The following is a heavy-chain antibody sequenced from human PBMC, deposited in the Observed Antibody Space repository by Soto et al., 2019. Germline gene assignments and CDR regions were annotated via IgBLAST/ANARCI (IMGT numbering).Heavy chain of an antibody. CDR2: INHSGST. V-gene: IGHV4-34*01. J-gene: IGHJ5*02. D-gene: IGHD3-22*01. CDR3: ARGVFGLFRT. CDR1: GGSFSGYY. Sequence: SLTCAVYGGSFSGYYWSWIRQPPGKGLEWIGEINHSGSTNYNPSLKSRVTISVDTSKNQFSLKLSSVTAADTAVYYCARGVFGLFRTWGQGTLVTAPQ.